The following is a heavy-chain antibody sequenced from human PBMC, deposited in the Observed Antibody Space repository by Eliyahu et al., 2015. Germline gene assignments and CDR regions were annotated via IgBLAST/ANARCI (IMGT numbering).Heavy chain of an antibody. CDR3: AREIPEGATEYAFDI. D-gene: IGHD1-26*01. CDR1: GGSISSYY. CDR2: IYTSGST. V-gene: IGHV4-4*07. J-gene: IGHJ3*02. Sequence: QVQLQESGPGLVKPSETLSLTCTVSGGSISSYYWSWIRQPAGKGLEWIGRIYTSGSTNYNPSLKSRVTMSVDTSKNQFSLKLSSVTAADTAVYYCAREIPEGATEYAFDIWGQGTMVTVSS.